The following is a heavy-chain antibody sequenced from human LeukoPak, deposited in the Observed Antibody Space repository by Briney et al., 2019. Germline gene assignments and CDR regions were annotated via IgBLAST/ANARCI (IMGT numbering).Heavy chain of an antibody. J-gene: IGHJ3*02. Sequence: GESPKISCEGSGNSFTNYWIGRGRQLPGEGLEWMGIIRPGDSYTRYSTSFQGQVTIAVDKSKTTAYLQWGSLRASDTAMYYCARQGPTVKNALDIWGQGTMVTVSS. CDR2: IRPGDSYT. V-gene: IGHV5-51*01. CDR1: GNSFTNYW. D-gene: IGHD4-11*01. CDR3: ARQGPTVKNALDI.